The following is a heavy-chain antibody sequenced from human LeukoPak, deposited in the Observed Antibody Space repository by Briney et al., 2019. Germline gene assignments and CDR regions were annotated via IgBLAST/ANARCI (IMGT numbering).Heavy chain of an antibody. V-gene: IGHV3-23*01. CDR1: GFTFSTYA. CDR3: AKDNSAVVARGGDY. J-gene: IGHJ4*02. D-gene: IGHD2/OR15-2a*01. CDR2: ISGSGGST. Sequence: GGSLRLSCAASGFTFSTYAMSWVRQAPGKGLEWVSVISGSGGSTSYADSVKGRFTISRDNSKNTLYLQMNSLRAEDTAVYYCAKDNSAVVARGGDYWGQGTLVTVSS.